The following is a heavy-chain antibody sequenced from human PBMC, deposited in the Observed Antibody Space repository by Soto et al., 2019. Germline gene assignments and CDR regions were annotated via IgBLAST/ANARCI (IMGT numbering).Heavy chain of an antibody. V-gene: IGHV3-23*01. D-gene: IGHD2-2*01. CDR3: AKDGCSSTSCYPGGMDV. J-gene: IGHJ6*02. CDR1: GFTFSSYA. CDR2: ISGSGGST. Sequence: GGSLRLSCAASGFTFSSYAMSWVRQAPGKGLEWVSAISGSGGSTYYADSVKGRFTISRDNSKNTLYLQMNSLRAEDTAVYYCAKDGCSSTSCYPGGMDVWGQGTTVTVSS.